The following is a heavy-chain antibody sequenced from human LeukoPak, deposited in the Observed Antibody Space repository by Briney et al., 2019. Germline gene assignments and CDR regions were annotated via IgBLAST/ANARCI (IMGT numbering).Heavy chain of an antibody. CDR1: GFTFRSYA. J-gene: IGHJ4*02. V-gene: IGHV3-23*01. Sequence: GGSLRLSCAASGFTFRSYAMNWVRQAPGKGLEWVSSIRGSGGSTYYADSVKSRFTISRDNSKNTLYLQVNSLRAEDTAVYYCAKGGKWDVTPFDYWGQGTLVTVSS. CDR3: AKGGKWDVTPFDY. D-gene: IGHD1-26*01. CDR2: IRGSGGST.